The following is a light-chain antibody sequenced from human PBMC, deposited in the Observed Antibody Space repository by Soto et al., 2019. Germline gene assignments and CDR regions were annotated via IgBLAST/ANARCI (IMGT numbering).Light chain of an antibody. CDR1: QTISSW. Sequence: DIQMTQSPSTLSGSVADRVTITCLASQTISSWLAWYQQKPGKAPKLLIYKASTLKSGVPSRFSGSGSGTEFTLTISSLQPDDFATYYCQHYNSYSEAFGQGTNVDIK. CDR3: QHYNSYSEA. CDR2: KAS. J-gene: IGKJ1*01. V-gene: IGKV1-5*03.